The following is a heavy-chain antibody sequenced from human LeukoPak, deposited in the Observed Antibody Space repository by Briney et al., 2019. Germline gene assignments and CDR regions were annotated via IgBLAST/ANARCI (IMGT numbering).Heavy chain of an antibody. CDR3: AKDLHYGSADY. CDR1: EINLSGHW. V-gene: IGHV3-74*01. CDR2: INPDGENT. D-gene: IGHD3-10*01. J-gene: IGHJ4*02. Sequence: PGGSLRLSCAASEINLSGHWMHWVRQVPGKGPVWVSFINPDGENTNYAASVKGRFIISRDNAKNTLYLQMNSLRAEDTAVYYCAKDLHYGSADYWGQGIQVTVSS.